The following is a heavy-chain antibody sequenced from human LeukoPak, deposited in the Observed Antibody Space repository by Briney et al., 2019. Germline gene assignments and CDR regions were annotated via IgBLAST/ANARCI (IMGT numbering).Heavy chain of an antibody. J-gene: IGHJ4*02. CDR1: GFTFSDYY. CDR2: INHSGST. V-gene: IGHV4-34*01. D-gene: IGHD6-6*01. CDR3: ARRGSMTGPPPL. Sequence: GSLRLSCAASGFTFSDYYMSWIRQPPGKGLEWIGEINHSGSTSYNPSLKSRVTISVDTSKNQFSLKLSSVTAADTAVYYCARRGSMTGPPPLWGQGTLVTVSS.